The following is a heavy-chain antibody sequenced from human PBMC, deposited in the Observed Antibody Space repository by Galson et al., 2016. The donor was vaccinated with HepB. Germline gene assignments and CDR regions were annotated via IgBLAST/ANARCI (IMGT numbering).Heavy chain of an antibody. J-gene: IGHJ5*02. V-gene: IGHV4-61*08. CDR3: AREQGKVGFFDSLKGNWFDP. Sequence: ETLSLTCTVSGGSVSSSGYYWSWIRQPPGKGLEWIGYIYYNGNTDYKPSLRSRVTMSVDTSKNQFSLKLSSVTPADTAVYYCAREQGKVGFFDSLKGNWFDPWGQGTLVIVSS. CDR2: IYYNGNT. CDR1: GGSVSSSGYY. D-gene: IGHD3-9*01.